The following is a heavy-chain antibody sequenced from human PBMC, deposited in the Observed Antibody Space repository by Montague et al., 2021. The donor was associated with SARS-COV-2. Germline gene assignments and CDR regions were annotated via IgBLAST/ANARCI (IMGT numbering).Heavy chain of an antibody. Sequence: SETLSLTCTVSSGSVSGHSFAWIRHPPGKGIEFIANIFYTGATYYNHTLGSRVPISVDTSKNQVALTVKSVTAADSAFYYCATLGALAGNSFDFWGPGTLVIVSS. D-gene: IGHD1-26*01. J-gene: IGHJ3*01. CDR1: SGSVSGHS. CDR2: IFYTGAT. V-gene: IGHV4-59*02. CDR3: ATLGALAGNSFDF.